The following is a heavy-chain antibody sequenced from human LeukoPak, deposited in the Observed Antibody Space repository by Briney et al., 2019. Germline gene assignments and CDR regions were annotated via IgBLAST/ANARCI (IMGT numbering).Heavy chain of an antibody. D-gene: IGHD3-22*01. J-gene: IGHJ4*02. CDR2: LSGRSSLI. CDR1: GFTLSSYS. Sequence: PGGSLRLSCAASGFTLSSYSMNWVRQAPGKGREWVSYLSGRSSLIYYADSVKGRFTISRDNAKNSLYLQMNSLRAEDTAVYYCARDLYYYDSSGHYLFDYWGQGTLVTVSS. V-gene: IGHV3-48*04. CDR3: ARDLYYYDSSGHYLFDY.